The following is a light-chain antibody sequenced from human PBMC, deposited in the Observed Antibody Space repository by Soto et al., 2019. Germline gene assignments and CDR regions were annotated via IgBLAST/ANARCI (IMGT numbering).Light chain of an antibody. CDR1: QDISNY. Sequence: DIQMTQSPSSLSASVGDRVTITCQASQDISNYLNWYQQKPGKAPKLLIYDASNLETGVPSRFSGSVSGTDFTFTISSLQPEDIATYYCQQYDNPPPYTFGQGTKLEIK. V-gene: IGKV1-33*01. CDR2: DAS. CDR3: QQYDNPPPYT. J-gene: IGKJ2*01.